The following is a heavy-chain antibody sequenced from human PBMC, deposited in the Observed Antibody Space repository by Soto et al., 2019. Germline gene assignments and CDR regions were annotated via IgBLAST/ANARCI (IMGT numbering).Heavy chain of an antibody. CDR2: IIPIFGTA. Sequence: QVQLVQSGAEVKKPGSSVKVSCKASGGTFSSYAISWVRQAPGQGLEWMGGIIPIFGTANYAQKFQGRVTITADESTSTAYMELSSLRSEDTAAYYCARGGPVVAATLGAFDIWGQGTMVTVSS. V-gene: IGHV1-69*12. D-gene: IGHD2-15*01. CDR3: ARGGPVVAATLGAFDI. J-gene: IGHJ3*02. CDR1: GGTFSSYA.